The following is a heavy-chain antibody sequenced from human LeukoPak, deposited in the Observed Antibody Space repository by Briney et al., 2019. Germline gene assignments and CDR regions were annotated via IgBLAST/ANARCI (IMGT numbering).Heavy chain of an antibody. V-gene: IGHV3-66*01. CDR2: ISSAGTT. CDR3: ARDLEAANTYYFDY. Sequence: GGSLRLSCAASGFTVSSSYMSWVRQAPEKGLEWVSIISSAGTTYYADSVKGRFTISRDNSKNTVYLQVNSLRDEDTAVYYCARDLEAANTYYFDYWGQGTMATVSS. J-gene: IGHJ4*02. D-gene: IGHD6-13*01. CDR1: GFTVSSSY.